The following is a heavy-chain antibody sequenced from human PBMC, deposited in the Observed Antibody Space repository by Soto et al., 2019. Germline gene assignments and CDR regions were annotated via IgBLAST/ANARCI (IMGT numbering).Heavy chain of an antibody. CDR3: ARDGYSYGYVPHAFDI. J-gene: IGHJ3*02. D-gene: IGHD5-18*01. Sequence: GGSLRLSCAASGFTFSSYSMNWVRQAPGKGLEWVSYISSSSSTIYYADSVKGRFTISRDNAKNSLYLQMNSLRAEDTAVYYCARDGYSYGYVPHAFDIWGQGTTVTVSS. CDR1: GFTFSSYS. CDR2: ISSSSSTI. V-gene: IGHV3-48*01.